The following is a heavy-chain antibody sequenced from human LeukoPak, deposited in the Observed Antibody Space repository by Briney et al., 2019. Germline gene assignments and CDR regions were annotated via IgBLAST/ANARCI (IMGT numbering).Heavy chain of an antibody. V-gene: IGHV3-7*03. Sequence: GGSLRLSCAASGFTFDDYAMHWARQAPGKGLEWVASINHNGNVNYYVDSVKGRFTISRDNAKNSLYLQMSNLRAEDTAVYFCARGGGLDVWGQGATVTVSS. D-gene: IGHD3-16*01. CDR2: INHNGNVN. CDR3: ARGGGLDV. CDR1: GFTFDDYA. J-gene: IGHJ6*02.